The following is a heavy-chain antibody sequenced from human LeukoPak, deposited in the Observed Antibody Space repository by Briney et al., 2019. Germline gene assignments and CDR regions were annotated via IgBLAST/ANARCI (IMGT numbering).Heavy chain of an antibody. Sequence: ASVKVSCKASGYTFTGYYMHWVRQAPGQGLEWMGWINPNRGGTNYAQKFQGRVTMTRDTSISTAYMELSRLRSDDTAVYYCARGIRRSGSYINYFDYWGQGTLVTVSS. V-gene: IGHV1-2*02. CDR1: GYTFTGYY. J-gene: IGHJ4*02. D-gene: IGHD1-26*01. CDR2: INPNRGGT. CDR3: ARGIRRSGSYINYFDY.